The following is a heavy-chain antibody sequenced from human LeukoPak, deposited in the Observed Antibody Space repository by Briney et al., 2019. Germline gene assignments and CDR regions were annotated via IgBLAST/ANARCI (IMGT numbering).Heavy chain of an antibody. D-gene: IGHD6-13*01. V-gene: IGHV4-4*02. J-gene: IGHJ4*02. Sequence: SETLSLTCAVSGGSISSGNWWSWVRQPPGKGLEWIGEIYHSGSTNYNPSLKSRVTISVDKSKNQFSLKLSSVTAADTAVYYCARAGWIIAAAGPRNYFDYWGQGTLVTVSS. CDR1: GGSISSGNW. CDR3: ARAGWIIAAAGPRNYFDY. CDR2: IYHSGST.